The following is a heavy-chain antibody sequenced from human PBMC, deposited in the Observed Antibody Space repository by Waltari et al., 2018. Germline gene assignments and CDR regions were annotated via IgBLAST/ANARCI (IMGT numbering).Heavy chain of an antibody. Sequence: QVQLVQSGGEMKEPGASVKVSCKASGYTFTSRGINWVRQAPGQGLEWMGWINTQNGSTNYAQNLQGRVTMTADTSTTTAYMELRSLKSDDTAIYYCARTCISAACYMIYRGQGTLVTVSA. J-gene: IGHJ4*02. CDR2: INTQNGST. V-gene: IGHV1-18*01. D-gene: IGHD2-2*02. CDR1: GYTFTSRG. CDR3: ARTCISAACYMIY.